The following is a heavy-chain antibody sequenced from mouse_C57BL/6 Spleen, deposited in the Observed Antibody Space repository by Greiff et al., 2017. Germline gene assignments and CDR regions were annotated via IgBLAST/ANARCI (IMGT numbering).Heavy chain of an antibody. J-gene: IGHJ1*03. CDR1: GYSITSGYY. CDR2: ISYDGSN. D-gene: IGHD1-1*01. V-gene: IGHV3-6*01. CDR3: VYSSSYYWYFDV. Sequence: VQLKQSGPGLVKPSQSLSLTCSVTGYSITSGYYWNWIRQFPGNKLEWMGYISYDGSNNYNPSLKNRISITRDTSKNQFFLKLNSVTTEDTATYYCVYSSSYYWYFDVWGTGTTVTVSS.